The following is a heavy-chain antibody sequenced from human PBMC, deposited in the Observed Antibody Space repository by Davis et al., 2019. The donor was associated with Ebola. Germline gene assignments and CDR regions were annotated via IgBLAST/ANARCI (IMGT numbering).Heavy chain of an antibody. J-gene: IGHJ6*04. CDR2: ISTYNGNT. CDR3: ARGTPAYYHYGMDV. Sequence: AASVKVSCKASGYTFSSYGITWVRQAPGQGLEWMGWISTYNGNTNYAQKFQGRVTMTTDTSTSTAYMELRSLRSDDTAVYYCARGTPAYYHYGMDVWGKGTAVTASS. V-gene: IGHV1-18*01. D-gene: IGHD3-10*01. CDR1: GYTFSSYG.